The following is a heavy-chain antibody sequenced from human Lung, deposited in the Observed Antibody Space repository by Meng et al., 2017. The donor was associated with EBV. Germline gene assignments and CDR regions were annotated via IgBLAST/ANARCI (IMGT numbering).Heavy chain of an antibody. Sequence: VQLQQWGEGLLKPSETLSLTCAVYGGSFSGYDWSWIRQPPGKGLEWIGEINHSGSTNYNPSLKSRVTISVDTSKNQFSLKLSSVTAADTAVYYCARSYSSGWYTLFDYWGQGTLVTVSS. CDR1: GGSFSGYD. V-gene: IGHV4-34*01. CDR3: ARSYSSGWYTLFDY. D-gene: IGHD6-19*01. J-gene: IGHJ4*02. CDR2: INHSGST.